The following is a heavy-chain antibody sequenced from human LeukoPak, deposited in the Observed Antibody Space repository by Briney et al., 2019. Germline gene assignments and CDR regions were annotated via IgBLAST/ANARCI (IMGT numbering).Heavy chain of an antibody. J-gene: IGHJ5*02. CDR3: ARHTLYCSGGSCLRTRYNWFDP. CDR1: GGSISSSSYY. CDR2: IYYSGST. Sequence: SETLSLTCTVSGGSISSSSYYWGWIRQPPGKGLEWIGSIYYSGSTYYNPSLKSRVTISVDTSKNQFSLKLSSVTAADTAVYYCARHTLYCSGGSCLRTRYNWFDPWGQGTLVTVSS. V-gene: IGHV4-39*01. D-gene: IGHD2-15*01.